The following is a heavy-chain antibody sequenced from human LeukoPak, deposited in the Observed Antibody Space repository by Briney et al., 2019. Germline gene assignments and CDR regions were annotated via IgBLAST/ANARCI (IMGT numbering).Heavy chain of an antibody. Sequence: PSETLSLTCTVSGGSISSYYWSWIRQPPGKGLEWIGYIYYSGTTNYNPSLKSRVTISVDTSKNQFSLKLSSLTAADTAVYYCARKGHDAFDIWGQGTVITVSS. CDR2: IYYSGTT. CDR3: ARKGHDAFDI. J-gene: IGHJ3*02. CDR1: GGSISSYY. V-gene: IGHV4-59*08.